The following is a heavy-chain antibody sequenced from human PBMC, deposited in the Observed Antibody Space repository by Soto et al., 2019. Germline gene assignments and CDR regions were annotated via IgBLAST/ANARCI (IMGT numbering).Heavy chain of an antibody. CDR3: VRGGSSRPDY. Sequence: EVQLVESGGGLVQPGGPLRLSCAASGVTFSTYSINWVRQAPGRGLEWVSFISGSSTTYYADSVKGRFTVSRDNARNSLYLQMNSLRAEDMAVYYCVRGGSSRPDYWGQGTLVTVSS. CDR1: GVTFSTYS. V-gene: IGHV3-48*01. CDR2: ISGSSTT. J-gene: IGHJ4*02.